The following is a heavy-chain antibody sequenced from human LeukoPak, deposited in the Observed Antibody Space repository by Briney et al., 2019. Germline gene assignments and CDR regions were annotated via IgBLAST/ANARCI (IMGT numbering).Heavy chain of an antibody. J-gene: IGHJ4*02. Sequence: GGSLRLSCAASGFTFSSYAMSWVRQAPGKGLEWVSAISGSGGSTYYAASVKGRFTISRDNSKNTLYLQMNSLRAEDTAVYYCAKYSSSSKGSDYWGQGTLVTVSS. CDR2: ISGSGGST. V-gene: IGHV3-23*01. CDR1: GFTFSSYA. D-gene: IGHD6-6*01. CDR3: AKYSSSSKGSDY.